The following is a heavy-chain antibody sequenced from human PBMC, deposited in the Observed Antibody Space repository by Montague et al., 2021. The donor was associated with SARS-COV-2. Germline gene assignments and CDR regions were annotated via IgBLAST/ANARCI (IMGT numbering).Heavy chain of an antibody. V-gene: IGHV4-34*01. J-gene: IGHJ4*02. CDR3: ARSVVSESFYGSGSFLDS. D-gene: IGHD3-10*01. CDR1: NGSFTGYF. Sequence: SETLSLTCAVYNGSFTGYFWSWVRQPPGKGLEWIGEINHSGDSNYSSSLKSRVSISLDMSTNQFSLELTSVTAADTAVYFCARSVVSESFYGSGSFLDSWGQGTLVTVSS. CDR2: INHSGDS.